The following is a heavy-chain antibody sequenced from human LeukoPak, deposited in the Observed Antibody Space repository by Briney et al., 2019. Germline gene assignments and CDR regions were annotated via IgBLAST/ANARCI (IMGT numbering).Heavy chain of an antibody. CDR1: GGSFSGYY. CDR3: AREPSWYGGFDY. D-gene: IGHD6-13*01. J-gene: IGHJ4*02. Sequence: PSETLSLTCAVYGGSFSGYYWSWIRQPPGKGLEWIGEINHSGSTNYNPSLKSRVTISVDTSKNQFSLKLSSVTAADTAVYYCAREPSWYGGFDYWGQGTLVTVSS. V-gene: IGHV4-34*01. CDR2: INHSGST.